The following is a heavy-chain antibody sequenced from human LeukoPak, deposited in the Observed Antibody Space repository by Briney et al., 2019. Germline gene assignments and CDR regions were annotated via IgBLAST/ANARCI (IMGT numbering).Heavy chain of an antibody. Sequence: PSETLSLTCTVSGGSISGYYWSWIRQPPGKGLEWIGYIYYSGSTNYNPSLKSRVTISVDTSKNQFSLKLSSVTAADTAVYYCARGDGSQFDYWGQGTLVTVSS. CDR2: IYYSGST. V-gene: IGHV4-59*01. CDR1: GGSISGYY. D-gene: IGHD5-24*01. J-gene: IGHJ4*02. CDR3: ARGDGSQFDY.